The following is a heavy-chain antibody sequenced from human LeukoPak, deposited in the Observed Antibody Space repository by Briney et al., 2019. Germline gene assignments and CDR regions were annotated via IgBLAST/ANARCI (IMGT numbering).Heavy chain of an antibody. J-gene: IGHJ4*02. D-gene: IGHD3-10*01. CDR2: IDPSDSCT. V-gene: IGHV5-10-1*01. CDR3: ARRPLYGSGSYYTPYFDY. Sequence: GESLKISCKGSGYSFTSYWISWVRQMPGKGLEWMGRIDPSDSCTNYSPSFQGHVTISADKSISTAYLQWSSLKASDTAMYYCARRPLYGSGSYYTPYFDYWGQGTLVTVSS. CDR1: GYSFTSYW.